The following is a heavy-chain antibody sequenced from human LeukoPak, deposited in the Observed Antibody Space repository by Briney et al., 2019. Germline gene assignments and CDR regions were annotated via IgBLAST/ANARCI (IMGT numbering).Heavy chain of an antibody. CDR1: GFTFSSYA. D-gene: IGHD2-15*01. CDR3: AREYCSSGSCQYYFDY. CDR2: STSSGDSP. V-gene: IGHV3-64*01. J-gene: IGHJ4*02. Sequence: PGGSLRLSCAASGFTFSSYATHWVRQAPGQGLEYVSASTSSGDSPYYANSVRGRFTISRDNSKNTLYLQMGSLRAEDMAVYYCAREYCSSGSCQYYFDYWGQGTLVTVSS.